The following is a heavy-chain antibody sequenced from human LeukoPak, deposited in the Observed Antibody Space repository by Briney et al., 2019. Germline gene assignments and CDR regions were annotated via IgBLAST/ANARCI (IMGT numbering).Heavy chain of an antibody. CDR2: ISATGGTT. Sequence: GGSLRLSCAASGFTFSNYGLSWVRQAPGKGLEWVSAISATGGTTYYADSVKGRFTISRDNSKNTLYLQMNSLRAEDTAIYYCAKNGDRGAYCSGGSCYPYYYYYIDVWGKGTTVTISS. CDR3: AKNGDRGAYCSGGSCYPYYYYYIDV. J-gene: IGHJ6*03. V-gene: IGHV3-23*01. D-gene: IGHD2-15*01. CDR1: GFTFSNYG.